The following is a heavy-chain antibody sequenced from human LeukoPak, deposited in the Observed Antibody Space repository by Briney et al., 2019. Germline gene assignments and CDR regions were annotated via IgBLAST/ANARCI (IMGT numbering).Heavy chain of an antibody. V-gene: IGHV3-7*05. CDR3: ARDHFGQNDWYFDL. J-gene: IGHJ2*01. CDR1: GFTFSSYW. Sequence: GGSLRLSCAASGFTFSSYWMSWVRQAPGKGLEWVANIKQDGSEKYYVDSVKGRFTISRDNAKSSLYLQMNSLRAEDTALYYCARDHFGQNDWYFDLWGRGTLVTVSS. D-gene: IGHD3-10*01. CDR2: IKQDGSEK.